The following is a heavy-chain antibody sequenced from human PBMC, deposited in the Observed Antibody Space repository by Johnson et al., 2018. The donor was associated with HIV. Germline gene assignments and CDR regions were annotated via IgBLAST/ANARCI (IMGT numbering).Heavy chain of an antibody. CDR1: GITVGTNY. CDR3: ARDGRDLVTRGSFDV. Sequence: VQLVESGGGLVQPGGSLRLSCAASGITVGTNYMRWVRQAPGKGLEWVSVIFSVGDVYYADSVKGRFTISRDNSKNMVYLQMNSLRPEDTAVYYCARDGRDLVTRGSFDVWGQGTVVTVSS. J-gene: IGHJ3*01. V-gene: IGHV3-66*02. D-gene: IGHD3-9*01. CDR2: IFSVGDV.